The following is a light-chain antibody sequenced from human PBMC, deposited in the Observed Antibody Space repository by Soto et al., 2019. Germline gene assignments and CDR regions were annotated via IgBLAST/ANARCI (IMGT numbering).Light chain of an antibody. Sequence: EIVLTQSPGTLSLSPGERATLSCRASQSVSSSYLAWYQQKPGQAPRLLIYGASSRATGIPDRFSGSGSGTDFTITISRLEPEDFAVYYCHQCGSLYTFGQGTKLEIK. J-gene: IGKJ2*01. CDR2: GAS. CDR1: QSVSSSY. V-gene: IGKV3-20*01. CDR3: HQCGSLYT.